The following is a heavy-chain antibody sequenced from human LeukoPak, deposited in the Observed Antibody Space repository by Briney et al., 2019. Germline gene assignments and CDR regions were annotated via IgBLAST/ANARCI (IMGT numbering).Heavy chain of an antibody. Sequence: VASVKVSCKASGYTFTGYYMHWVRQAPGQGLEWMGWINPNSGGTNYAQKFQGRVTMTRDTSISTAYMELSRLRSDDTAVYYCARVPNSAWELLREYYFDYWGQGTLVTVSS. V-gene: IGHV1-2*02. CDR2: INPNSGGT. CDR3: ARVPNSAWELLREYYFDY. CDR1: GYTFTGYY. J-gene: IGHJ4*02. D-gene: IGHD1-26*01.